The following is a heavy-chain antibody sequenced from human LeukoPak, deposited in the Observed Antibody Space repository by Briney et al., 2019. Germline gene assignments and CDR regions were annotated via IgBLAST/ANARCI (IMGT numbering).Heavy chain of an antibody. D-gene: IGHD3-22*01. CDR1: GYTFTGYY. CDR2: INPNSGGT. CDR3: ARDKGYYDSSGYYSTYNWFDP. Sequence: ASVKVSCKASGYTFTGYYMHWVRQAPGQGLEWMGWINPNSGGTNYAQKFQGRVTMTRDTSISTAYMELSSLRSEDTAVYYCARDKGYYDSSGYYSTYNWFDPWGQGTLVTVSS. J-gene: IGHJ5*02. V-gene: IGHV1-2*02.